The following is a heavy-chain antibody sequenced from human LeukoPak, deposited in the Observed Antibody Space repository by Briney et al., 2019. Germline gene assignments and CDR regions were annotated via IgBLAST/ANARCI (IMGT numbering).Heavy chain of an antibody. D-gene: IGHD2-15*01. CDR3: AKDYSRGIVARGNWFDP. Sequence: GGSLILSCAASGFTFSSYAMSWVRQAPGKGLEWVSTLSGSGGGTYYADSVKGRFTISRDNSKNTLYLQMNSLRAEDTAVYYCAKDYSRGIVARGNWFDPWGQGTLVTVSS. CDR1: GFTFSSYA. J-gene: IGHJ5*02. CDR2: LSGSGGGT. V-gene: IGHV3-23*01.